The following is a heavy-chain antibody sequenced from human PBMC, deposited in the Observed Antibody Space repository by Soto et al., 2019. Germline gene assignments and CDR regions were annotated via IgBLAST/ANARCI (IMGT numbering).Heavy chain of an antibody. D-gene: IGHD6-6*01. CDR3: ARDNRRIVARYFYX. CDR2: ISAYNGNT. Sequence: ASVKVSCNASGYTFDSYGISWVRQAPGQGIEWMGFISAYNGNTNYAQKLQGRVTMTTDTSTSTAYMELRSLRSDDTAVYYCARDNRRIVARYFYXWGQVTLFTVSX. J-gene: IGHJ4*02. V-gene: IGHV1-18*01. CDR1: GYTFDSYG.